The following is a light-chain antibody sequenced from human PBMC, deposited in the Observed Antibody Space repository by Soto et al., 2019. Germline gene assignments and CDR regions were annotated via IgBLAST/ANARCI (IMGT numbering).Light chain of an antibody. Sequence: EIVMTQSPGTLSVSPGERATLFCRASQSVRSSLAWYQQKPGQAPGLFIYDASTRATGIPARFSGSGSGTEFTLTISSLQSEDFAVYYCQQYNSWPETFGQGTKV. CDR2: DAS. V-gene: IGKV3-15*01. CDR3: QQYNSWPET. CDR1: QSVRSS. J-gene: IGKJ1*01.